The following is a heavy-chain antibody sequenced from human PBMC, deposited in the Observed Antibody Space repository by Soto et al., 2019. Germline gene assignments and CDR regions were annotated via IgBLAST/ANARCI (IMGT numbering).Heavy chain of an antibody. CDR2: VYWDDDK. Sequence: QITLRESGPTLVKPTQTLTLTCALSGFSLASSGVGVGWIRQPPGKALEWLAIVYWDDDKRYRPSLKGRLTITKDTSRNQVVLRMTNMDPADTATYYCAHRHLFSDSSGYYEGGFDYWGQGTLVTVSS. CDR1: GFSLASSGVG. J-gene: IGHJ4*02. V-gene: IGHV2-5*02. D-gene: IGHD3-22*01. CDR3: AHRHLFSDSSGYYEGGFDY.